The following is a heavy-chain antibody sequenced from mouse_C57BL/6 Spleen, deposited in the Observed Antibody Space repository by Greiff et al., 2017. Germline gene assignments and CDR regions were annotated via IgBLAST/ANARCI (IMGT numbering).Heavy chain of an antibody. CDR1: GYSFTDYN. CDR3: ARERDGGYAIDY. V-gene: IGHV1-39*01. Sequence: EVQLQQSGPELVKPGASVKISCKASGYSFTDYNMNWVKQSNGKSLEWIGVINPNSGTTSYNQQFKGKATVTVDQSSSTAYMQLTSLTSEDSAVYYCARERDGGYAIDYWGQGTSGTVAS. J-gene: IGHJ4*01. D-gene: IGHD1-1*02. CDR2: INPNSGTT.